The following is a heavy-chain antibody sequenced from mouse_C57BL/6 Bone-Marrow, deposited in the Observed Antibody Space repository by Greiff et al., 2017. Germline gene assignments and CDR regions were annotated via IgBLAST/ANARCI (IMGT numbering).Heavy chain of an antibody. V-gene: IGHV3-6*01. CDR1: GYSITSGYY. J-gene: IGHJ2*01. Sequence: EVQLVESGPGLVKPSQSLSLTCSVTGYSITSGYYWNWIRQFPGNKLEWMGYISYDGSNNYNPSLKNRISITRDTSKNQFFLKLNSVTTEDTATYYCARRGYYGPDYWGQGTTLTVSS. CDR2: ISYDGSN. D-gene: IGHD1-1*01. CDR3: ARRGYYGPDY.